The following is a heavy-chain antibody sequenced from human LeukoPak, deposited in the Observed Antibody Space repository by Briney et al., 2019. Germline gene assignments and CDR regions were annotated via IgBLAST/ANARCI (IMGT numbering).Heavy chain of an antibody. CDR3: ARDPAASGFALDV. CDR1: GFTFSSDA. Sequence: GGSLRLSCAASGFTFSSDAMHWVRQAPGKGPERVGFIWADGSERHYGDSVKGRFTITRDNSKSTVDLQMNSLSVEDTAVYYCARDPAASGFALDVWGQGTMVSVSS. D-gene: IGHD5-12*01. V-gene: IGHV3-33*01. J-gene: IGHJ3*01. CDR2: IWADGSER.